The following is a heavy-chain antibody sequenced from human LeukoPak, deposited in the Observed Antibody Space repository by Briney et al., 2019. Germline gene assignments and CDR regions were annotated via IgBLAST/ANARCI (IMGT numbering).Heavy chain of an antibody. V-gene: IGHV3-30*02. J-gene: IGHJ4*02. D-gene: IGHD6-6*01. Sequence: GGSLRLSCAASGFTFSSYGMHWVRQAPGKGLEWVAFIRSDGNYKYYADSVKGRFTISRDNSKNTLYVQMNSLRAEDTAVYYCARGGAARPDYWGQGTLVTVSS. CDR2: IRSDGNYK. CDR3: ARGGAARPDY. CDR1: GFTFSSYG.